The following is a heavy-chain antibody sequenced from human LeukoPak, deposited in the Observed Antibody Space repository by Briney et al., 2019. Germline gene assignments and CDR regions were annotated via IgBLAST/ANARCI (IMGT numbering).Heavy chain of an antibody. CDR1: GFTFSSYA. CDR3: ASGYYYGSGSYYRYFDY. J-gene: IGHJ4*02. D-gene: IGHD3-10*01. V-gene: IGHV3-30*04. CDR2: ISYDGSNK. Sequence: GGSLRLSCAASGFTFSSYAMHWVRQAPGKGLEWVAVISYDGSNKYYADSVKSRFTISRDNSKNTLYLQMNSLRAEDTAVYYCASGYYYGSGSYYRYFDYWGQGTLVTVSS.